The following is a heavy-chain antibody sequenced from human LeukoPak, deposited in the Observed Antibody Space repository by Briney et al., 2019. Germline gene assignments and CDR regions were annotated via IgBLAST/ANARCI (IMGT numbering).Heavy chain of an antibody. CDR1: GFTFSSYE. Sequence: PEGSLRLSCAASGFTFSSYEMNWVRQAPGKGLEWVSYISSSGSTIYYADSVKGRFTISRDNAKNSLYLQMNSLRAEDTAVYYCARDSTSCDFDYWGQGTLVTVSS. CDR3: ARDSTSCDFDY. V-gene: IGHV3-48*03. J-gene: IGHJ4*02. D-gene: IGHD2-2*01. CDR2: ISSSGSTI.